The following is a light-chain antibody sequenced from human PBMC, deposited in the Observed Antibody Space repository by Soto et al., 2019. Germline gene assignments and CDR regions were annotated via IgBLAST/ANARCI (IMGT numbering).Light chain of an antibody. CDR2: DVS. J-gene: IGKJ1*01. V-gene: IGKV1-5*01. CDR1: QSISSW. Sequence: DIQMTQSPSTLSASVGDRVTITCRASQSISSWLAWYQQKPGKAPKLLIYDVSNRATGIPARFSGSGSGTDFTLTISSLEPEDFAVYYCQQRSNWPRTFGQGTKVDIK. CDR3: QQRSNWPRT.